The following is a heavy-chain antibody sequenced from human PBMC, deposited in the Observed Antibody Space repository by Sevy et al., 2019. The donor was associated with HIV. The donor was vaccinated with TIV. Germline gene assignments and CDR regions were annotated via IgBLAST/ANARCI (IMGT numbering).Heavy chain of an antibody. D-gene: IGHD1-26*01. CDR2: IYYNGHI. CDR1: GGSITSLY. J-gene: IGHJ4*02. V-gene: IGHV4-59*08. CDR3: AGENAWGRGYS. Sequence: SETLSLTCTVSGGSITSLYWNWIRQPPGKGLEWIANIYYNGHINYNPSLKSRVTLSLDTFKNPFSLRLGSVTAADTAMYYCAGENAWGRGYSWGQGTLVTVSS.